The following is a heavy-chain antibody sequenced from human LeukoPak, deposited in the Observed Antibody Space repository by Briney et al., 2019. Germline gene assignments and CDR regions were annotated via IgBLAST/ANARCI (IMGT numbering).Heavy chain of an antibody. Sequence: SETLSLTCTVSGGSISSSNYYWGWIRQPPGKGLEWIGSIYYSGSTYYSPSLKSRVTISVDTSKNQFFLKLSSVTAADTAVYYCARDKYYYDSSGYYYFDYWGQGTLVTVSS. CDR2: IYYSGST. V-gene: IGHV4-39*07. CDR1: GGSISSSNYY. D-gene: IGHD3-22*01. CDR3: ARDKYYYDSSGYYYFDY. J-gene: IGHJ4*02.